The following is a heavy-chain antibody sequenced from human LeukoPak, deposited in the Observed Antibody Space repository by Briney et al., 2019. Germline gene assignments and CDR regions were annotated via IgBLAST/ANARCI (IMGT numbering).Heavy chain of an antibody. CDR3: AKEDSSSIYFDY. D-gene: IGHD6-6*01. CDR2: ISGSGDSS. Sequence: PGGSLRLSCAASGITFSSYAMNWVRQAPGKGLEWVSSISGSGDSSYYADSVKGRFTISRDNSKNTLYVQMSSLRAEDTAVYYCAKEDSSSIYFDYWGQGIQVTVSS. V-gene: IGHV3-23*01. CDR1: GITFSSYA. J-gene: IGHJ4*02.